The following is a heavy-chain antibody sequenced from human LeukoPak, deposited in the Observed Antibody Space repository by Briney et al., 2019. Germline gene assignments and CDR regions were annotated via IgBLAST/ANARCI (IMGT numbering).Heavy chain of an antibody. Sequence: SVKVSCKASGGTFSSYAISWVRQAPGQGLEWMGRIIPILGIANYAQKFQGRVTITADKSTSTAYMELSSLRSEDTAVYYCARRRSRDPYGGNPYDAFDIWGQGTMVTVSS. D-gene: IGHD4-23*01. CDR2: IIPILGIA. CDR1: GGTFSSYA. J-gene: IGHJ3*02. CDR3: ARRRSRDPYGGNPYDAFDI. V-gene: IGHV1-69*04.